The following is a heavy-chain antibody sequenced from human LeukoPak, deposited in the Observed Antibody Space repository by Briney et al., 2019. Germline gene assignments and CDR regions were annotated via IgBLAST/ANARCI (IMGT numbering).Heavy chain of an antibody. CDR2: ISGSGGST. J-gene: IGHJ4*02. Sequence: PGGSLRLSCAASGFTFSSYAMSWVRQAPGKGLEWVSTISGSGGSTYYADSVKGRFTISRDNSKNTLYLQMNSLRAEDTAVYYCARSLNVDTAMEDYWGQGTLVTVSS. CDR3: ARSLNVDTAMEDY. V-gene: IGHV3-23*01. CDR1: GFTFSSYA. D-gene: IGHD5-18*01.